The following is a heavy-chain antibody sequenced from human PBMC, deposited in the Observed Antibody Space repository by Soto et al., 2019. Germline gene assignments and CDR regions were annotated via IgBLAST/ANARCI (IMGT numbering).Heavy chain of an antibody. CDR1: GGSFSGYY. J-gene: IGHJ5*02. V-gene: IGHV4-34*01. CDR3: ARDVKGYYDFWSGYYEWFDP. CDR2: INHSGST. D-gene: IGHD3-3*01. Sequence: QVQLQQWGARLLKPSETLSLTCAVYGGSFSGYYWSWIRQPPGKGLEWIGEINHSGSTNYNPSLKSRATISVDTSKNQFSLKLSSVNAADTAVYYCARDVKGYYDFWSGYYEWFDPWGQGTLVTVSS.